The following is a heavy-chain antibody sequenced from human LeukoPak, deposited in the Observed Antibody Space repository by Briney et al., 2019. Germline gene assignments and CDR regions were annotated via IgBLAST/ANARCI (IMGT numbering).Heavy chain of an antibody. D-gene: IGHD6-6*01. V-gene: IGHV3-48*01. CDR3: AKDAISSIAVRRFDY. Sequence: GGSLRLSCEASGFTFSSYSMNWVRQAPGKGLEWISYISTSTTTIYYANSVKGRFTISRDNAKKSLYLQMNSLRSEDTAVYFCAKDAISSIAVRRFDYWGQGTLVTVSS. CDR2: ISTSTTTI. J-gene: IGHJ4*02. CDR1: GFTFSSYS.